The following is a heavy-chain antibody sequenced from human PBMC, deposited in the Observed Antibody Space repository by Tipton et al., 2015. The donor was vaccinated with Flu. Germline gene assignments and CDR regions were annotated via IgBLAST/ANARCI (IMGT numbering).Heavy chain of an antibody. CDR3: ARKGEVNSSSWYSYLRYYYYGMDV. V-gene: IGHV3-33*01. CDR1: GFTFSSYG. J-gene: IGHJ6*02. D-gene: IGHD6-13*01. Sequence: SLRLSCAASGFTFSSYGMHWVRQAPGKGLEWVAVIWYDGSNKYYADSVKGRFTISRDNSKNTLYLQMNSLRAEDTAVYYCARKGEVNSSSWYSYLRYYYYGMDVWGQGTTVPVSS. CDR2: IWYDGSNK.